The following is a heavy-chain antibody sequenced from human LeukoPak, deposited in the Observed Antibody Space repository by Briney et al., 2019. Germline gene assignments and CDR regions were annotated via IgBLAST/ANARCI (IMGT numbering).Heavy chain of an antibody. Sequence: GGSLRLSCAASGFTFSSYSMNWVRQAPGKGLEWVSSISPTSNYIYYADSVKGRFTISRDNSKNTLYLQMNSLRAEDTAVYYCAKEGISMITFGGVIADFDYWGQGTLVTVSS. CDR1: GFTFSSYS. CDR2: ISPTSNYI. J-gene: IGHJ4*02. CDR3: AKEGISMITFGGVIADFDY. V-gene: IGHV3-21*01. D-gene: IGHD3-16*02.